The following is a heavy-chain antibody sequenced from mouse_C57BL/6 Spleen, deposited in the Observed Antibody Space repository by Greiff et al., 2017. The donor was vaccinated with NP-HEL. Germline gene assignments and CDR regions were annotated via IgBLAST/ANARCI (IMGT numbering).Heavy chain of an antibody. CDR1: GFTFTDYY. CDR3: ARYYDYDGDWYFDV. V-gene: IGHV7-3*01. Sequence: EVKLVESGGGLVQPGGSLSLSCAASGFTFTDYYMSWVRQPPGKALEWLGFIRNKANGYTTEYSASVKGRFTISRDNSQSILYLQMNALRAEDSATYYCARYYDYDGDWYFDVWGTGTTVTVSS. D-gene: IGHD2-4*01. CDR2: IRNKANGYTT. J-gene: IGHJ1*03.